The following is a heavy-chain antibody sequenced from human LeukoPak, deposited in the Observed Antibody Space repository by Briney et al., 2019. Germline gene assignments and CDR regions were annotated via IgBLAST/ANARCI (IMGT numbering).Heavy chain of an antibody. CDR2: IYYSGST. V-gene: IGHV4-39*07. D-gene: IGHD6-19*01. J-gene: IGHJ4*02. CDR3: ARVSRGYSSGWYKGGALDY. CDR1: GGSISSSSYY. Sequence: SETLSLTCTVSGGSISSSSYYWGWIRQPPGKGLEWIGSIYYSGSTYYNPSLKSRVTISVDTSKNQFSLKLSSVTAADTAVYYCARVSRGYSSGWYKGGALDYWGQGTLVTVSS.